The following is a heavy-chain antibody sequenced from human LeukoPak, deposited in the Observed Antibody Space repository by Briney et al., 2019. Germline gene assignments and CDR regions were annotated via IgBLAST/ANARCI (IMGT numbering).Heavy chain of an antibody. Sequence: PSETLSLTCTVSGGSINNYYWSWIRQPPGKGLEWIGYIFQSGSTYYNPSLKSRVTISVDRSKNQFSLKLSSVTAADTAVYYCARVGSDWNDVRYNWFDPWGQGTLVTVSS. V-gene: IGHV4-59*12. CDR2: IFQSGST. CDR3: ARVGSDWNDVRYNWFDP. J-gene: IGHJ5*02. D-gene: IGHD1-1*01. CDR1: GGSINNYY.